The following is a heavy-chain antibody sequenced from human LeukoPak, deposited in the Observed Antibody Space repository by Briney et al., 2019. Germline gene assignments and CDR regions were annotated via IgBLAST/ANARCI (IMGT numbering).Heavy chain of an antibody. Sequence: ASVKVSCKASGYTFTGYYMHWVRQAPGQGLEWMGCINPNSDDTNYAQKFQGRVTMTRDTSISAVYMELFRLTSDDTAVYYCARAGALDTLIYFDYWGQGSLVTVSS. CDR3: ARAGALDTLIYFDY. CDR1: GYTFTGYY. V-gene: IGHV1-2*02. J-gene: IGHJ4*02. CDR2: INPNSDDT. D-gene: IGHD3/OR15-3a*01.